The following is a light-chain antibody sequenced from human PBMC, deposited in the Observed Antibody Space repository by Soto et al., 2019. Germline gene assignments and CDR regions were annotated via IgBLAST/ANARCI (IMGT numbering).Light chain of an antibody. Sequence: SYELTQPPSVSLAPGQTASISCGGNDIGNKAVHWYQQRPGQAPVLVVYDDSDRPSGIPERFSGSNSGNQATLTISRVEAGDEADYYCQVWDSSSDRVVFGGGTKLTVL. CDR3: QVWDSSSDRVV. CDR2: DDS. CDR1: DIGNKA. V-gene: IGLV3-21*02. J-gene: IGLJ2*01.